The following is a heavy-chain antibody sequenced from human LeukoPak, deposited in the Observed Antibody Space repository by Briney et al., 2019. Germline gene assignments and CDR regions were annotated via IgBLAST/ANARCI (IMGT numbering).Heavy chain of an antibody. Sequence: GGSLRLSCAASGFTFSSYAMSWVRQAPGKGLQWVSGIGGSGGSTYYADSVKGRFTISRDNSKNTLYLQMNSLRAEDTAVYYCAKVGNLKNEYSFDYWGQGTLVTVSS. D-gene: IGHD7-27*01. CDR1: GFTFSSYA. CDR3: AKVGNLKNEYSFDY. CDR2: IGGSGGST. J-gene: IGHJ4*02. V-gene: IGHV3-23*01.